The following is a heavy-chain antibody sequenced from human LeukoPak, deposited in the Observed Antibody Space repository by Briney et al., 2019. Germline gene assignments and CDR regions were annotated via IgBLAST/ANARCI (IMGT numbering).Heavy chain of an antibody. J-gene: IGHJ5*02. CDR2: IYTSGST. Sequence: AETLTLTCTVSGGSISSYYWSWLRQPPGKGLEWIGYIYTSGSTNYNPSLKSRVTISVDTSKSQFSLKLSSVTAADTAVYYCASSGSYWIRGWFVPWGQGTLVTVSS. D-gene: IGHD5-18*01. CDR3: ASSGSYWIRGWFVP. V-gene: IGHV4-4*09. CDR1: GGSISSYY.